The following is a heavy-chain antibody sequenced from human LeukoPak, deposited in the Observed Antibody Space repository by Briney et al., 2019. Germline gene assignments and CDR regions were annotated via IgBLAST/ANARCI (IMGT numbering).Heavy chain of an antibody. CDR3: ARGAPGIAASAGRNYFDY. Sequence: ASVKVSCKVSGYTLTELSMHWVRQAPGKGLEWMGGFDPEDGETIYAQKFQGRVTMTRDTSTSTVYMELSSLRSEDTAVYYCARGAPGIAASAGRNYFDYWGQGTLVTVSS. CDR1: GYTLTELS. CDR2: FDPEDGET. D-gene: IGHD6-13*01. V-gene: IGHV1-24*01. J-gene: IGHJ4*02.